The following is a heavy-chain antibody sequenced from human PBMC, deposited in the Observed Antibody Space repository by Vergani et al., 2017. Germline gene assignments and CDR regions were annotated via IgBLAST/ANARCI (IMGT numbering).Heavy chain of an antibody. D-gene: IGHD3-10*01. CDR1: GFSFSGYG. CDR2: IHYDGRKH. CDR3: AKERVPYGSGSYIFDS. Sequence: VQLLESGGSLKQPGGSVRLSCATSGFSFSGYGMHWVRQAPGKGLEWVAVIHYDGRKHFYAESVKGRFTLSRDNSRKTVDVEMTRLQTEDTAVYYCAKERVPYGSGSYIFDSWGQGTLVTVSS. V-gene: IGHV3-30*02. J-gene: IGHJ4*02.